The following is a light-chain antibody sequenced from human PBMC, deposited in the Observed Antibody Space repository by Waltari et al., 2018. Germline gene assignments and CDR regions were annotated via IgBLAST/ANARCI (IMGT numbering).Light chain of an antibody. CDR2: EVS. CDR1: STDIGVYDY. J-gene: IGLJ2*01. CDR3: SSFVGSNSFI. V-gene: IGLV2-8*01. Sequence: QSALTQPPSASGSPGQSVTISCTGTSTDIGVYDYVSWYQPSPGTAPKLMIYEVSQRPPRVPDRFSGAKSGNTASLTVSGLQAEDEADYYCSSFVGSNSFIFGGGTKLTVL.